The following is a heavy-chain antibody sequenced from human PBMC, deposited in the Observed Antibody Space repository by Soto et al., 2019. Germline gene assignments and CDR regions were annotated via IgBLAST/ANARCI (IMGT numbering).Heavy chain of an antibody. J-gene: IGHJ4*02. CDR2: LSYSGTNE. Sequence: QVQLVESGGGVVQPGGSLRLSCAASGFTFSAFAFHWVRQAPGKGLEWVAILSYSGTNEYYAESVKGRFTISRDNSNNTVYLQMTNLRPEDTALYYYTRDLLISGHPRSRDCDFWGLGTLVSVSS. CDR1: GFTFSAFA. CDR3: TRDLLISGHPRSRDCDF. V-gene: IGHV3-30-3*01. D-gene: IGHD1-26*01.